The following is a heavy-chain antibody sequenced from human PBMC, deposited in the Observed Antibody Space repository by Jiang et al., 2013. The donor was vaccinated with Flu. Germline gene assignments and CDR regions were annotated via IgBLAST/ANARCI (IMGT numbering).Heavy chain of an antibody. CDR1: GFTFSSYG. CDR3: AKGRWEPPNYYGMDV. Sequence: VQLLESGGGVVQPGRSLRLPCAASGFTFSSYGMHWVRQAPGKGLEWMAVISYDGTNKYYADSVKGRFTISRDNSKNTLYLQMNSLRAEDTAVYYCAKGRWEPPNYYGMDVWGQGTTVTVSS. V-gene: IGHV3-30*18. D-gene: IGHD1-26*01. J-gene: IGHJ6*02. CDR2: ISYDGTNK.